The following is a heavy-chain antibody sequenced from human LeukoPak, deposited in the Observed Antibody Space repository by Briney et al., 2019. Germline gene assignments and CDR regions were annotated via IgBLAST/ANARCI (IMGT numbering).Heavy chain of an antibody. D-gene: IGHD6-13*01. J-gene: IGHJ4*02. CDR1: GFTVSSNY. CDR3: ASAGLVYSSGWYLETPFDY. CDR2: IYSSGNT. V-gene: IGHV3-66*01. Sequence: GGSLRLSCTVSGFTVSSNYMSWVRQAPGQGLEWVALIYSSGNTNYADSVKGRFTIARDNAKNSLYLQMNSLGAEDTAVYYFASAGLVYSSGWYLETPFDYWGQGTLVTVSS.